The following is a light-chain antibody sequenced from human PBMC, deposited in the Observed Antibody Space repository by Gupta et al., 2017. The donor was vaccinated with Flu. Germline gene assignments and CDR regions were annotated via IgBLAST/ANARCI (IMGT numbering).Light chain of an antibody. CDR3: HQYGTSPDT. V-gene: IGKV3D-20*01. J-gene: IGKJ2*01. CDR2: DAS. CDR1: QSVANNY. Sequence: DIVLTQSPATLSLSPGQRATLSCGASQSVANNYLAWYQQRPGLAPRLLIYDASSRATAIPDSFSGSGSGTDFTLTIDRLEPEDFAVYYCHQYGTSPDTFGQGTNLEI.